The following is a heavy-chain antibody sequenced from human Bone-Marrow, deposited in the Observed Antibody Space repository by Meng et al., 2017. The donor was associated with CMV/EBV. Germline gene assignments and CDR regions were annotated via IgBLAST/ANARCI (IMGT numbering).Heavy chain of an antibody. CDR1: GDSVSSNTAA. D-gene: IGHD4-23*01. J-gene: IGHJ6*02. Sequence: SESRSLTCAISGDSVSSNTAAWNWIRQSPSRGLEWLGRTYYRSKWYNDYAVSVKSRITINPDTSKNQFFLQLKSVTPEDTAVYYCARVTHTPYYYYGMDVWGQGTTVTVSS. CDR3: ARVTHTPYYYYGMDV. V-gene: IGHV6-1*01. CDR2: TYYRSKWYN.